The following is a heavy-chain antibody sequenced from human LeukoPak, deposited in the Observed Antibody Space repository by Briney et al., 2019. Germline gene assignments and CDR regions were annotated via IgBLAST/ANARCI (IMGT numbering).Heavy chain of an antibody. CDR1: GYTFTSYG. CDR2: ISAYNGNT. J-gene: IGHJ4*02. CDR3: ARDAYGDYVPDYFDY. D-gene: IGHD4-17*01. Sequence: GASVKVSCKASGYTFTSYGISWVRQAPGQGLEWMGWISAYNGNTNYAQKLQGRVTMTTDTSTSTAYMELRSLRSDDTAVYYRARDAYGDYVPDYFDYWGQGTLVTVSS. V-gene: IGHV1-18*01.